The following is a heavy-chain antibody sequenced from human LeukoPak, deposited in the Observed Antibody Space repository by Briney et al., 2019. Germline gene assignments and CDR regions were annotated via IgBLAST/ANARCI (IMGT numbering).Heavy chain of an antibody. J-gene: IGHJ4*02. Sequence: SETLSLTCTVSGGSISSYYWSWIRQPPGKRLEWIGYIYYSGSTNYNPSLKSRVTISVDTSKNQFSLKLSSVTAADTAVYYCARVRWLLAPFDYWGQGTLVTVSS. CDR2: IYYSGST. CDR3: ARVRWLLAPFDY. D-gene: IGHD5-24*01. V-gene: IGHV4-59*01. CDR1: GGSISSYY.